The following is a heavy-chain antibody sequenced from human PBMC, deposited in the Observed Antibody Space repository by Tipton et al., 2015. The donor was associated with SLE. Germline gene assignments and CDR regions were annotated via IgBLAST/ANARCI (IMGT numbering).Heavy chain of an antibody. CDR3: AKDQDSSGWTGGY. V-gene: IGHV3-23*01. CDR2: ISGSGGST. Sequence: SLRLSCAASGFTFSSYGMHWVRQAPGKGLEWVSGISGSGGSTYYADSVKGRFTISRDNSKNTLYLQMNSLRAEDTAVYYCAKDQDSSGWTGGYWGQGTLVTVSS. CDR1: GFTFSSYG. J-gene: IGHJ4*02. D-gene: IGHD6-19*01.